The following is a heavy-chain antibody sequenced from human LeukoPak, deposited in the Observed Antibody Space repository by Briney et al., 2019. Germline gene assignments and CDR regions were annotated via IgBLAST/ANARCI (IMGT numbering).Heavy chain of an antibody. D-gene: IGHD3-10*01. V-gene: IGHV1-18*01. CDR2: ISAYNGNT. J-gene: IGHJ4*02. CDR3: ARDSGYYGSGSYDG. CDR1: GYTFTSYG. Sequence: ASVKVSCKASGYTFTSYGISWVRQAPGQGLEWMGWISAYNGNTNYAQKLQGRVTMTTDTSTSTAYMELRSLTSDDTAVYYCARDSGYYGSGSYDGWGQGTLVTVSS.